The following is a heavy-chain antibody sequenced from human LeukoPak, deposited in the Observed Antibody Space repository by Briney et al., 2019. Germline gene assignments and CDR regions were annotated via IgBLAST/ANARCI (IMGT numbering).Heavy chain of an antibody. V-gene: IGHV3-23*01. D-gene: IGHD3-22*01. CDR2: ISGSGGST. Sequence: GGSLRLSCAASGFTFSSYAMSWVRQAPGKGLEWVSAISGSGGSTYYADSVKGRFTISRDNSKNTLYLQMNSLRAEDTAVYCCAKERAYYYDSSGYPYWGQGTLVTVSS. J-gene: IGHJ4*02. CDR1: GFTFSSYA. CDR3: AKERAYYYDSSGYPY.